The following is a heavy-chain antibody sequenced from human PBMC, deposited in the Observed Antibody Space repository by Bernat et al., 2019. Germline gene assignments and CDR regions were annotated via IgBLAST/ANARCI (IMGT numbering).Heavy chain of an antibody. J-gene: IGHJ5*02. CDR2: ISYDGSNK. V-gene: IGHV3-30*18. CDR3: EKDLYDYWSGFDNWFDT. D-gene: IGHD3-3*01. CDR1: GFTFSSYG. Sequence: QVQLVESGGGVVQPGRSLRLSCAASGFTFSSYGMHWVRQAPGKGLEWVAVISYDGSNKYYADSVKGRFTISRDNSKNTLYLQMNSLRAEDRAVYYFEKDLYDYWSGFDNWFDTWGQGNLVTVS.